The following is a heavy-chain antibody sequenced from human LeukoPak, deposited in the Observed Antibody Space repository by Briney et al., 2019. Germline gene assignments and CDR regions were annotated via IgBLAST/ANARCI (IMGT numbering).Heavy chain of an antibody. V-gene: IGHV3-21*04. D-gene: IGHD4-17*01. Sequence: GGSLRLSCAASGFTFSDYSMNWVRQAPGKGLEWVSSISSRSTYRYYADSVKGRFTISRDNAKNSLCLQMNSLRAEDTAVYYCARDMTTATTCYLQHWGQGTLVTVPS. J-gene: IGHJ1*01. CDR1: GFTFSDYS. CDR3: ARDMTTATTCYLQH. CDR2: ISSRSTYR.